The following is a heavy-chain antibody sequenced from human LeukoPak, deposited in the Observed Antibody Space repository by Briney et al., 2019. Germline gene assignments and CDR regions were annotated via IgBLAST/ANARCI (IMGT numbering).Heavy chain of an antibody. CDR1: GGSISSYY. J-gene: IGHJ4*02. D-gene: IGHD6-19*01. CDR3: ARVGSGWYSSSWFDY. Sequence: SETLSLTCTVSGGSISSYYWSWIRQPPGKGLEWIGYIYYSGSTNYNPSLKSRVTISVDTSKNQFSLELSSVTAADTAVYYCARVGSGWYSSSWFDYWGQGTLVTVSS. V-gene: IGHV4-59*01. CDR2: IYYSGST.